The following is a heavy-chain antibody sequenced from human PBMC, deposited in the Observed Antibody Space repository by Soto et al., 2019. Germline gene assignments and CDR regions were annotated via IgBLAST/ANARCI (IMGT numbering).Heavy chain of an antibody. D-gene: IGHD1-26*01. CDR3: ARPRGSYYLYFQR. CDR1: GGSFSGYY. Sequence: QVQLQQWGAGLLKPSETLSLTCAVYGGSFSGYYWSWILQPPGKGLEWIGEINHSGSTNYNPSLQSRVTISVDTSMNQFSLKLSSVTAADTAVYYCARPRGSYYLYFQRWGQGTLVTVSS. V-gene: IGHV4-34*01. J-gene: IGHJ1*01. CDR2: INHSGST.